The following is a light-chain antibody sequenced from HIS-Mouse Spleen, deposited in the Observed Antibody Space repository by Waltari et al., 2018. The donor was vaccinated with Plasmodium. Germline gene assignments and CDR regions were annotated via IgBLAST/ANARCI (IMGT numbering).Light chain of an antibody. CDR2: AAS. J-gene: IGKJ4*01. V-gene: IGKV1-9*01. CDR3: QQLNSYPLT. Sequence: HLILSISFIYASVGDRITSTCRASQGISSYLACYQQKPGKAPKLLIYAASTLQSGVPSRFSCIGSGTEFTLTISSLQPEDFATYYCQQLNSYPLTFGGGTKVEIK. CDR1: QGISSY.